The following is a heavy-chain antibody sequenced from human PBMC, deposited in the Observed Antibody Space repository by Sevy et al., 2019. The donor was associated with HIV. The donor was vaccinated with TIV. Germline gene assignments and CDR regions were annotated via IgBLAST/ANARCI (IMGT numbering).Heavy chain of an antibody. V-gene: IGHV3-30*04. CDR2: ISYDGGVK. CDR3: AGDLASAVINPFYYYGLDV. Sequence: GGSLRLSCAASGFTFSIYAMHWVRQAPDKGLEWVAVISYDGGVKYFADSVKGRVTISRDNSKNTLYLQMNSLRPEDTAVYYCAGDLASAVINPFYYYGLDVWGQGTTVTVSS. J-gene: IGHJ6*02. CDR1: GFTFSIYA. D-gene: IGHD3-22*01.